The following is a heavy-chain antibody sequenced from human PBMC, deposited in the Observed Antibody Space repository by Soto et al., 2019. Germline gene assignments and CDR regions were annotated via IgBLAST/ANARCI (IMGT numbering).Heavy chain of an antibody. CDR1: GFTFADYA. CDR2: ITWDGTAV. CDR3: VKVRTRPAAGPKSCQN. J-gene: IGHJ1*01. D-gene: IGHD6-25*01. Sequence: EVQLVESGGGLVQPGRSLRLSCAASGFTFADYAMLWVRQAPGKGLEWVSAITWDGTAVNYADSVRGRFTLSRDNAKNSLYLQMSSLRAEDTALYYCVKVRTRPAAGPKSCQNWGQGTLVTVSS. V-gene: IGHV3-9*01.